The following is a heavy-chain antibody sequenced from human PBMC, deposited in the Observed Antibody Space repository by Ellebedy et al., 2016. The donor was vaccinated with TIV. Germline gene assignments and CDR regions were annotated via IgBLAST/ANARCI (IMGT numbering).Heavy chain of an antibody. J-gene: IGHJ4*02. CDR2: ISRSSSYS. CDR3: ARGSRVLDY. V-gene: IGHV3-11*06. Sequence: GESLKISCAASGFTFSDYYMSWIRQAPGKGLEWVSFISRSSSYSVYTGSVRGRFTISRDDAKNSLYLQMNSLSAEDTAVYYCARGSRVLDYWGQGTLVTVSS. CDR1: GFTFSDYY.